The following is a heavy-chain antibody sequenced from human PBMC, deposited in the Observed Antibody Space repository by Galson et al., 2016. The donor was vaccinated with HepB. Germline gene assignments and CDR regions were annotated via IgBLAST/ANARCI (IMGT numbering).Heavy chain of an antibody. Sequence: SVKVSCKASGYTFTSYGTSWVRQAPGQGLEWMGWINAYNGNTNYAQNLQGRVTMTTDTTTSTAYMELRSLRSDDTAVYYCARDRGWELGYYYYYGMDVWGQGTLVTVSS. CDR2: INAYNGNT. J-gene: IGHJ6*02. CDR3: ARDRGWELGYYYYYGMDV. CDR1: GYTFTSYG. D-gene: IGHD1-26*01. V-gene: IGHV1-18*01.